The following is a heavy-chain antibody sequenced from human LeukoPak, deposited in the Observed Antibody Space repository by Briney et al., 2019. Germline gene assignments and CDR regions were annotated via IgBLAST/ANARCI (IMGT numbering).Heavy chain of an antibody. Sequence: GGSLRLSCAASGFTFSSYAMSWVRQAPGKGLEWVSAISGSGGSTYYADPVKGRFTISRDNSKNTLYLQMNSLRAEDTAVYYCAKGDYGDYRINWFDPWGQGTLVTVSS. V-gene: IGHV3-23*01. CDR2: ISGSGGST. J-gene: IGHJ5*02. CDR1: GFTFSSYA. D-gene: IGHD4-17*01. CDR3: AKGDYGDYRINWFDP.